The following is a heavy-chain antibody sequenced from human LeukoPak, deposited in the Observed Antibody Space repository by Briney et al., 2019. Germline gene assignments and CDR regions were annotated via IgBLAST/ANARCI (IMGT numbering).Heavy chain of an antibody. V-gene: IGHV4-39*01. Sequence: SETLSLTCTVSGGSISTSRYYWGWIRQPPGKGLEWIGNIYYSGNTYYNPSLKSRLTISVDTSKNQFSLKLGSVTAADTAVYYCARLSPESTGWYYFDYWGQGTLVTVSS. J-gene: IGHJ4*02. CDR3: ARLSPESTGWYYFDY. CDR1: GGSISTSRYY. CDR2: IYYSGNT. D-gene: IGHD6-19*01.